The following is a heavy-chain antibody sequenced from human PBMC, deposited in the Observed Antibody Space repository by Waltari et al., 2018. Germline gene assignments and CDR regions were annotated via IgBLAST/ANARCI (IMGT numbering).Heavy chain of an antibody. CDR2: INTDKGNT. J-gene: IGHJ3*02. V-gene: IGHV1-3*04. D-gene: IGHD4-17*01. Sequence: QVQLVQSGAEVKKPGASVKVSCKASGYTFTTYAMYWVRQAPGQRLEWMGWINTDKGNTKNSQRFQGRVTITRDTSATTAYMELSSLRSEDTAVYYCARDTNYGAFDIWGQGTMVTVSS. CDR3: ARDTNYGAFDI. CDR1: GYTFTTYA.